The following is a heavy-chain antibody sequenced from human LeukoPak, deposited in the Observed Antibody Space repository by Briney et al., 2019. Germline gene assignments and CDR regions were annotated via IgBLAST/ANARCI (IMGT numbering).Heavy chain of an antibody. CDR3: ASNPPMVRGVIEDY. V-gene: IGHV3-53*01. Sequence: GGSLRLSCAASGFTFSNAWMSWVRQAPGKGLEWVSVIYSGGSTYYADSVKGRFTISRDNSKNTLYLQMNSLRAEDTAVYYCASNPPMVRGVIEDYWGQGTLVTVSS. D-gene: IGHD3-10*01. CDR1: GFTFSNAW. J-gene: IGHJ4*02. CDR2: IYSGGST.